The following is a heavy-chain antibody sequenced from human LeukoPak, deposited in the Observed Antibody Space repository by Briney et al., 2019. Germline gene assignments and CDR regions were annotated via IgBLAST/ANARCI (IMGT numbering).Heavy chain of an antibody. D-gene: IGHD6-13*01. CDR2: INHSGST. CDR1: GGSFSGYY. CDR3: ARLGRGYSSSVNSQNYYYYYMDV. V-gene: IGHV4-34*01. J-gene: IGHJ6*03. Sequence: SETLSLTCAVYGGSFSGYYWSWIRQPPGKGLEWIGEINHSGSTNYNPSLKSRVTISVDTSKNQFSLKLSSVTAADTAVYYCARLGRGYSSSVNSQNYYYYYMDVWGKGTTVTISS.